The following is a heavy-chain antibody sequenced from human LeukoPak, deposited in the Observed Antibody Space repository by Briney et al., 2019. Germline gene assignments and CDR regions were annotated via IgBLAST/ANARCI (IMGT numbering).Heavy chain of an antibody. CDR2: INPNSGGT. Sequence: ASLKDSCKAPGYTFTGDYMHWVRQAPGQGLEWMGWINPNSGGTNYAQKVQGRDTMTRDTSISTAYMELSRLKSDDTAVYYCARQYSGSYYRFEYWGQGALVTVSS. CDR1: GYTFTGDY. CDR3: ARQYSGSYYRFEY. J-gene: IGHJ4*02. D-gene: IGHD1-26*01. V-gene: IGHV1-2*02.